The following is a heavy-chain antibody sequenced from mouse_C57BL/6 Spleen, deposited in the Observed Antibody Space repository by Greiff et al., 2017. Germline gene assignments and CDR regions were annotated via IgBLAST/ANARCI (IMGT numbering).Heavy chain of an antibody. CDR1: GYTFTDYY. D-gene: IGHD1-1*01. V-gene: IGHV1-76*01. CDR2: IYPGSGNT. Sequence: VKLMESGAELVRPGASVKLSCKASGYTFTDYYINWVKQRPGQGLEWIARIYPGSGNTYYNEKFKGKATLTAEKSSSTAYMQLSSLTSEDSAVYFCARGYYGSSYRYAMDYWGQGTSVTVSS. CDR3: ARGYYGSSYRYAMDY. J-gene: IGHJ4*01.